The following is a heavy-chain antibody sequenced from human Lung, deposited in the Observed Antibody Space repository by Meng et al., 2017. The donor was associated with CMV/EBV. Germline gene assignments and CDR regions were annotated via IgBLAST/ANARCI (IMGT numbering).Heavy chain of an antibody. Sequence: SCAASGFTFSSYEMNWVRQAPGKGLEWVSYISSSGSTIYYADSVKGRFTISRDNAKNSLYPQMNSLRAEDTAVYYCARDRSVYYDTWRDDAFDIWXQGTMVTVSS. CDR3: ARDRSVYYDTWRDDAFDI. J-gene: IGHJ3*02. CDR1: GFTFSSYE. CDR2: ISSSGSTI. V-gene: IGHV3-48*03. D-gene: IGHD3-22*01.